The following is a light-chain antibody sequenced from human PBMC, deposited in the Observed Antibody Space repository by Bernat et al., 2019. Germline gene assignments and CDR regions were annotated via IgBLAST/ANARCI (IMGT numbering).Light chain of an antibody. CDR2: HNN. CDR3: STWDGSLNGQV. J-gene: IGLJ3*02. Sequence: QSVLTQPPSASGTPGQRVTISCSGSTSNIGSNTVTWFQQLPGTAPKLLIFHNNERPSGVPDRFSASKSGTSASLAISGLQSEDEADYSCSTWDGSLNGQVFGGGTKVTVL. CDR1: TSNIGSNT. V-gene: IGLV1-44*01.